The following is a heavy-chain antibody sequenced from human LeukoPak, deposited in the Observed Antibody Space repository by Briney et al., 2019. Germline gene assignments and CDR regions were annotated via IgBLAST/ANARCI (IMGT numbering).Heavy chain of an antibody. CDR1: GFTFSSYD. CDR2: IRPSGDNT. D-gene: IGHD5-12*01. V-gene: IGHV3-21*01. CDR3: ARATRGGYDGYFDY. Sequence: GGALRLSCAASGFTFSSYDMTWVRQAPGRGLEWVSSIRPSGDNTYYGDSVKGRFTISRDNAKNSLYLQMNSLRAEDTAVYYCARATRGGYDGYFDYWGQGTLVTVSS. J-gene: IGHJ4*02.